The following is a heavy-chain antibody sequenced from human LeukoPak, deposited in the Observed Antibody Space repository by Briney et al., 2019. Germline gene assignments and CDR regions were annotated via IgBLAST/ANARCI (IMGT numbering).Heavy chain of an antibody. CDR3: ARSLRYFDWLPHFDY. J-gene: IGHJ4*02. CDR2: ISYDGSNK. V-gene: IGHV3-30*03. CDR1: GFTFAEYS. D-gene: IGHD3-9*01. Sequence: GGSLRLSCSASGFTFAEYSMHWVRQAPGKGLEWVAVISYDGSNKYYADSVKGRFTISRDNSKNTLYLQMNSLRAEDTAVYYCARSLRYFDWLPHFDYWGQGTLVTVSS.